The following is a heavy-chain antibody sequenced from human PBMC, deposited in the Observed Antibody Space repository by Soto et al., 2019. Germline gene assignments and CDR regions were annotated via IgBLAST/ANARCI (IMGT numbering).Heavy chain of an antibody. V-gene: IGHV4-34*01. CDR3: ANGYYSIHLDY. Sequence: QVQLQQWGAGLLKPSETLSLTCAVYGGSFSGYYWSWIRQPPGKGLEWIGEINHSGSTNYNPSLKSRVTISVDTSKNQFSLKLSSVTAADTAVYYCANGYYSIHLDYWGQATLVTVSS. J-gene: IGHJ4*02. CDR2: INHSGST. CDR1: GGSFSGYY. D-gene: IGHD3-22*01.